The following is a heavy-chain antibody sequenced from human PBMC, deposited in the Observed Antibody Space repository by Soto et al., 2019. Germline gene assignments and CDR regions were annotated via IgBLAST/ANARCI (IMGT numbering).Heavy chain of an antibody. CDR2: IDWDDDK. V-gene: IGHV2-70*11. J-gene: IGHJ6*02. Sequence: SGPTLVNPTQTLTLTCTFSGFSLSTSGMCVSWIRQPPGKALEWLARIDWDDDKYYSTSLKTRLTISKDTSKNQVVLTMTNMDPVDTATYYCARLKGYCSGGSCLYYYYGMDVCGQGTTVTVSS. D-gene: IGHD2-15*01. CDR3: ARLKGYCSGGSCLYYYYGMDV. CDR1: GFSLSTSGMC.